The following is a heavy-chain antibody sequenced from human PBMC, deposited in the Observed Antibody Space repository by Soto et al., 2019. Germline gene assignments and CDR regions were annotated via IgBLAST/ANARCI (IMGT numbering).Heavy chain of an antibody. CDR1: GGSISSGSYY. J-gene: IGHJ4*02. Sequence: SETLSLTCAVSGGSISSGSYYWSWIRQPPRKGLEWIGYIYYSGSTNYNPSLKSRVTIPVDTSKNQFSLKLSSVTAADTAVYYCATIVGATYFDYWGQGTLVTVSS. CDR2: IYYSGST. CDR3: ATIVGATYFDY. D-gene: IGHD1-26*01. V-gene: IGHV4-61*01.